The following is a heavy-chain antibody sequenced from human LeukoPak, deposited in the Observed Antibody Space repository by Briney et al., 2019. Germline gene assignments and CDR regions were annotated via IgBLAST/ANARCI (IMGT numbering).Heavy chain of an antibody. CDR2: INPNSGGT. J-gene: IGHJ6*03. Sequence: GASVKVSGKASEYTCTGYYMHWVRQAPGQGLEWMGWINPNSGGTNYAQKFQGRVTMTRDTSISTAHMELSRLRSDDTAVYYCARDSLQYGVYYYYYYYMDVWGKGTTVTVSS. CDR1: EYTCTGYY. V-gene: IGHV1-2*02. CDR3: ARDSLQYGVYYYYYYYMDV. D-gene: IGHD5-24*01.